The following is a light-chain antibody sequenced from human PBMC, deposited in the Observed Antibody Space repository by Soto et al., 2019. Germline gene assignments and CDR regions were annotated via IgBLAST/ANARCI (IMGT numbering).Light chain of an antibody. V-gene: IGKV3-15*01. J-gene: IGKJ5*01. CDR2: GAS. Sequence: EIVLTQSPCTLSLSAGERATLSWGASQSITSNLAWYQQKPGRAPRLLIYGASTRATGIPARFSGSGYGTEFNLTISNLQPEDFALYYCQHYFKWPYTFGQGTRLEIK. CDR1: QSITSN. CDR3: QHYFKWPYT.